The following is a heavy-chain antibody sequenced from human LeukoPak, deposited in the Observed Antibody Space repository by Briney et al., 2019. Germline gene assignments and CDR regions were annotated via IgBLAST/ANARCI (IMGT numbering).Heavy chain of an antibody. CDR2: IKQDGSEK. Sequence: AGGSLRLSCAASGFTFSSYCMSWVRQAPGKGLEWVANIKQDGSEKHYVDSVKGRFTISRDNAKNSLYLQMNTLRAEDTAVYYCARDLSFGAPYNWFDPWGQGTLVTVSS. V-gene: IGHV3-7*01. CDR3: ARDLSFGAPYNWFDP. CDR1: GFTFSSYC. D-gene: IGHD3-10*01. J-gene: IGHJ5*02.